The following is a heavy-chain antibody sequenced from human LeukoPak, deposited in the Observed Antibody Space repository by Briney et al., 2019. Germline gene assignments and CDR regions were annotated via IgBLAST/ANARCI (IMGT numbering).Heavy chain of an antibody. Sequence: GGSLRLSCAASGFTFSSYWMSWVRQAPGKGLEWVANIKQDGSEKYYVDSVKGRFTISRDDAKNSLYLQMNSLRAEDTAVYYCARVPGVGATGYYYYYMDVWGKGTTVTVSS. CDR2: IKQDGSEK. CDR3: ARVPGVGATGYYYYYMDV. J-gene: IGHJ6*03. D-gene: IGHD1-26*01. V-gene: IGHV3-7*01. CDR1: GFTFSSYW.